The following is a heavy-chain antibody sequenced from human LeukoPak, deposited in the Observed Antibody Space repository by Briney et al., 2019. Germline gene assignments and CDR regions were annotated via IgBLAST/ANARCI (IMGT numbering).Heavy chain of an antibody. V-gene: IGHV3-20*04. J-gene: IGHJ3*02. D-gene: IGHD3-10*01. CDR3: AKDLDPVLLWFGESRNAFDI. CDR2: TNWDGGRT. CDR1: GFTFDDYA. Sequence: GGSLRLSCAASGFTFDDYAMSWVRQTPGKGLEGVSRTNWDGGRTGYADSVKGRFTISRDNSKNTLYLQMNSLRAEDTAVYYCAKDLDPVLLWFGESRNAFDIWGQGTMVTVSS.